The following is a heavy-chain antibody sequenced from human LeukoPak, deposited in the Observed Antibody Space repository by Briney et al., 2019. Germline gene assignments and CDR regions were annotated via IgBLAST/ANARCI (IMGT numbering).Heavy chain of an antibody. D-gene: IGHD3-3*01. Sequence: SETLSLTCAVFGGSFSGYYWSWIRQPPGKGLEWVGEINHSGSTDYNPSLKSRVTISGDSSKNQFSLNLNSVTAADTAVYYCARLSITLFGVVSAHFDHWGQGTLVTVSS. V-gene: IGHV4-34*01. J-gene: IGHJ4*02. CDR1: GGSFSGYY. CDR2: INHSGST. CDR3: ARLSITLFGVVSAHFDH.